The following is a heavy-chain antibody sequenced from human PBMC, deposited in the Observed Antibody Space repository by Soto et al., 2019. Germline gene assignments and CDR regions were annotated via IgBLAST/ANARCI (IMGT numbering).Heavy chain of an antibody. CDR1: GFTFSSYE. CDR2: ISSSGSTI. D-gene: IGHD3-3*01. J-gene: IGHJ6*02. Sequence: GGSLRLSCAASGFTFSSYEMNWVRQAPGKGLEWVSYISSSGSTIYYADSVKGRFTISRDNAKNSLYLQMNSLRAEDTAVYYCARQYYDFWSGYYGMDVWGQGTTVTVSS. V-gene: IGHV3-48*03. CDR3: ARQYYDFWSGYYGMDV.